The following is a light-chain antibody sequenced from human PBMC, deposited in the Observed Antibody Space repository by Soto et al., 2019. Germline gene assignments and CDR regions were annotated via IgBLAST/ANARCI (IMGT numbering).Light chain of an antibody. J-gene: IGKJ3*01. CDR1: ESVHSN. V-gene: IGKV3-15*01. CDR3: QNYSNWHPT. Sequence: EMVMTQSPATLSVSPGERVTLSCRASESVHSNLAWYQQKPGQGPSLLIYYASTRVTGVPDRFSGSGSGTEFTLTISSLQSDDFGVYYCQNYSNWHPTFGPGTKVEIK. CDR2: YAS.